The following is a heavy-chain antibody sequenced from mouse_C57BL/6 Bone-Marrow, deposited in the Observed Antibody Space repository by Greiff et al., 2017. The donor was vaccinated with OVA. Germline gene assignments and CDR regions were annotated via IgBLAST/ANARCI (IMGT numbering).Heavy chain of an antibody. Sequence: EVQLQESGAELVKPGASVKLSCTASGFNIKDYYMHWVKQRTEQGLEWIGRIDPEDGEPKYAPKFQGEATITADTSSNTAYLQLSSLTSEDTAVYYCALLLWLRRGGYYFDYWGQGTTLTVSS. J-gene: IGHJ2*01. CDR3: ALLLWLRRGGYYFDY. CDR2: IDPEDGEP. D-gene: IGHD2-2*01. V-gene: IGHV14-2*01. CDR1: GFNIKDYY.